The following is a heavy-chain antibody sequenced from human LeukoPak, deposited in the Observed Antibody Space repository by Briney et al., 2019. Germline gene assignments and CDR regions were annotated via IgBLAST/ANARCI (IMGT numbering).Heavy chain of an antibody. J-gene: IGHJ2*01. CDR1: GAPISTYY. V-gene: IGHV4-59*01. CDR3: ARDFGGTYFIQWYFDL. Sequence: SETLSLTCTVSGAPISTYYWSWIRQPPGKGLEWIGYIDYSGSTNYHPPLKSRVTISQDTSQDQFSLKLSSVTAADTAVYYCARDFGGTYFIQWYFDLWGRGTLVTVSS. CDR2: IDYSGST. D-gene: IGHD1-26*01.